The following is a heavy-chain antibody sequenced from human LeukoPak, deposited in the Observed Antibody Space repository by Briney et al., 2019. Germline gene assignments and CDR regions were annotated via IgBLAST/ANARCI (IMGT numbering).Heavy chain of an antibody. D-gene: IGHD4-23*01. CDR2: IYHSGST. J-gene: IGHJ4*02. Sequence: PSETVSLTCSVSGYSISSGYYWGWIRQPPGKGLECIGSIYHSGSTYYNPSLKSRVTISVDTSKNQFSLKVTSVTAADTAVYYCARAPYGGLDYWGQGTLVTVSS. CDR3: ARAPYGGLDY. CDR1: GYSISSGYY. V-gene: IGHV4-38-2*02.